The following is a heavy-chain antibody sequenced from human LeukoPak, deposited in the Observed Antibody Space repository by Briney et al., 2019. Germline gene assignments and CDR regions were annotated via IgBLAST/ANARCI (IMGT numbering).Heavy chain of an antibody. CDR1: GHTFTSYG. J-gene: IGHJ5*02. V-gene: IGHV1-18*01. D-gene: IGHD3-22*01. CDR2: ISAYNGNT. CDR3: ARDVYYYDSSGYYYRSGDWFDP. Sequence: PEASVKVPCTASGHTFTSYGISWVRQAPGQGLEWMGWISAYNGNTNYTQKLQGRVTMTTDTSTSTAYMELRSLRSDDTAVYYCARDVYYYDSSGYYYRSGDWFDPWGQGTLVTVSS.